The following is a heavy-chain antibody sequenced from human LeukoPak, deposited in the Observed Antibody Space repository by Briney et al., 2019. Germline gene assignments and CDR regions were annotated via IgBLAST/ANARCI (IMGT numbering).Heavy chain of an antibody. Sequence: PGGSLRLSCLASGFSFNSYTMNWVREAPGKGLEWVSTISPGVSGYTWYAESVKGRFTISRDNSKNTLYLQMNSLRAEDTAVYYCAKFGPLAACSSTSCYPPDAFDIWGQGTMVTVSS. D-gene: IGHD2-2*01. CDR1: GFSFNSYT. CDR2: ISPGVSGYT. J-gene: IGHJ3*02. V-gene: IGHV3-23*01. CDR3: AKFGPLAACSSTSCYPPDAFDI.